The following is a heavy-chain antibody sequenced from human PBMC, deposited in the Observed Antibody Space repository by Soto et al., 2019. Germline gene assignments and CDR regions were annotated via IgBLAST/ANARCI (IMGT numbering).Heavy chain of an antibody. CDR2: IKPDESEK. D-gene: IGHD4-4*01. CDR1: GFTFSDSW. J-gene: IGHJ5*02. CDR3: VRGGSNYAS. V-gene: IGHV3-7*01. Sequence: EVQLGESGGGLVQPGGSLRLSCTASGFTFSDSWMTWVRQAPGKGLEWVARIKPDESEKKYADSVKGRFSISRDNAKNSMYLQMDSLRGEDTAVYYCVRGGSNYASWGQGTLVTVSS.